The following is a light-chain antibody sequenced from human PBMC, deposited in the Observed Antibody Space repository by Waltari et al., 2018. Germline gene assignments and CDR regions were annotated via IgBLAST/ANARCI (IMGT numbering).Light chain of an antibody. V-gene: IGKV3-20*01. CDR2: GVS. CDR3: RQYGSLPWT. CDR1: ENVPAGY. J-gene: IGKJ1*01. Sequence: IVLTQSPGTLSLSPGERATLPCRASENVPAGYVAWYQQKPGQSPSLLMYGVSNRATGIPDRFSGSESGTDFTLIVSRLEPEDFAVYYCRQYGSLPWTFGQGTRVDIK.